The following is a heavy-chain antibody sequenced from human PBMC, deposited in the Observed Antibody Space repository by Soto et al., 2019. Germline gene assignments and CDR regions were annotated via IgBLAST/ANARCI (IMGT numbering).Heavy chain of an antibody. CDR2: VHYTGTP. D-gene: IGHD3-9*01. CDR1: GGSIGGNYH. Sequence: SETLSLTCTVSGGSIGGNYHWSWIRQHPERGLEWIGHVHYTGTPSYNPSLLGRLTISLDKSKNQISLKMTSVTAADTARYYCARVSPDFRDFDGATEKEQYNHAMYAWGQGTTVTVSS. CDR3: ARVSPDFRDFDGATEKEQYNHAMYA. V-gene: IGHV4-31*03. J-gene: IGHJ6*02.